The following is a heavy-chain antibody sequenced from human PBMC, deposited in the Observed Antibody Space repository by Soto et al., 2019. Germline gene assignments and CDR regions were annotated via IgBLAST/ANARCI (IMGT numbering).Heavy chain of an antibody. CDR1: GGSISSSNYY. Sequence: SETLSLTCTVSGGSISSSNYYWGWIRQPPGKGLEWIGSIFYSGSTYYNPSLKSRVTISVDTSKNQFSLKLSSVTAADTAVYYCASYPLENYSWFDPWGQGTLVTVSS. D-gene: IGHD1-1*01. CDR2: IFYSGST. J-gene: IGHJ5*02. V-gene: IGHV4-39*07. CDR3: ASYPLENYSWFDP.